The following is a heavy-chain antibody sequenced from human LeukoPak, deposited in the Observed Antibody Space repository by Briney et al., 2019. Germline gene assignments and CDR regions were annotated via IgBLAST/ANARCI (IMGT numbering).Heavy chain of an antibody. V-gene: IGHV3-13*01. CDR1: GFTFSDYD. Sequence: QPGGSLRLSCAASGFTFSDYDMHWVRQATGKGLEWVSAIGTAGDTYYTGSVKGRFTTSRENAKNSLYLQMNSLRAGDTAVYYCARVARERVGGVYYFDYWGQGTLVTVSS. CDR3: ARVARERVGGVYYFDY. J-gene: IGHJ4*02. D-gene: IGHD1-1*01. CDR2: IGTAGDT.